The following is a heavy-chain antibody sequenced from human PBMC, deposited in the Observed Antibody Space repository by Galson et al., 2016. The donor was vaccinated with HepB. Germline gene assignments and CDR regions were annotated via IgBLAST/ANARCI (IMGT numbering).Heavy chain of an antibody. CDR1: GFTFSTYG. J-gene: IGHJ6*02. V-gene: IGHV3-30*03. Sequence: SLRLSCAASGFTFSTYGMHWVRQAPGKGLEWVALISYDGKSESYADSVKGRVTISRDNSKNTLYLQMNSLRREDTALYYCARPRRWPQYYYGLDVWGQGTTVTVSS. D-gene: IGHD5-24*01. CDR3: ARPRRWPQYYYGLDV. CDR2: ISYDGKSE.